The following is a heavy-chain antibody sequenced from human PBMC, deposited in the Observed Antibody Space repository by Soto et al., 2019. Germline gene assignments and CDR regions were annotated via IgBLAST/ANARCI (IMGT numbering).Heavy chain of an antibody. D-gene: IGHD3-10*01. Sequence: QLQLVQSGAEVQERGSSVKISCKTSGGNFNTYALTWVRQAPGQGLEWIGGIIPMFDIKNVAQRFQGRVTLNADDSMTTAYMEMTSLRSDDTAVYYCAKEAGDHWGQGTLVTVSS. V-gene: IGHV1-69*01. J-gene: IGHJ4*02. CDR2: IIPMFDIK. CDR3: AKEAGDH. CDR1: GGNFNTYA.